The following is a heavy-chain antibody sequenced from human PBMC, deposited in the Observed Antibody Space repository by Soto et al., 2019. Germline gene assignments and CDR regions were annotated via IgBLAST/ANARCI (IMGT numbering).Heavy chain of an antibody. V-gene: IGHV3-66*01. D-gene: IGHD2-21*01. CDR1: GFTVSSEY. Sequence: EVHLVESGGGLVQPGGSLRLSCAASGFTVSSEYMSWVRQAPGKGLEWVSLIQSGGYTYYADSVKGRFTISRDSSENTLLLQMNRLRVEETAMSYCTRDDVYFSGGGCHGVPMDVWGQGTTVTVSS. CDR3: TRDDVYFSGGGCHGVPMDV. CDR2: IQSGGYT. J-gene: IGHJ6*02.